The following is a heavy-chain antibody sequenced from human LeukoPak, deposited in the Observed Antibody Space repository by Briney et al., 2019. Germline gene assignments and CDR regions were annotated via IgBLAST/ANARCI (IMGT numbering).Heavy chain of an antibody. CDR2: ISSSSSYI. Sequence: NPGGSLRLSCEASGFTFISYGMNWVRQAPGKGLEWVSSISSSSSYIYYADSVKGRFTISIDNAKNSLYLQMNSLRAEDTAVYYCERVFSVWYRNLGYWGQGTLVTVSS. J-gene: IGHJ4*02. V-gene: IGHV3-21*01. CDR3: ERVFSVWYRNLGY. CDR1: GFTFISYG. D-gene: IGHD6-19*01.